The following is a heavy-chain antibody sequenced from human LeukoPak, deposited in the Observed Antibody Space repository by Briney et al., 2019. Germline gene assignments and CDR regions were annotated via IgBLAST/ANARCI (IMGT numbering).Heavy chain of an antibody. Sequence: PGGSLRLPCAASGFTFRSYGMHWVRQTPGKGLEWVAVISYDGSSKYYADSVKGRFTISRDNSKNTLYLQMNSLKIEDTAVYYCADESGFDYWGQGTLVTVSS. CDR3: ADESGFDY. D-gene: IGHD3-10*01. V-gene: IGHV3-30*03. CDR1: GFTFRSYG. CDR2: ISYDGSSK. J-gene: IGHJ4*02.